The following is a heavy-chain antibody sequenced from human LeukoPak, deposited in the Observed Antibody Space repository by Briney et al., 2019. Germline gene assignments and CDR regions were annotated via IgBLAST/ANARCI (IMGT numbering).Heavy chain of an antibody. CDR3: ARDFSSWYSVNYYYYGMDV. CDR2: IYTSGST. V-gene: IGHV4-4*07. Sequence: SETLSLTCTVSGGSISYYYWSWIRQPAGKGLEWIGRIYTSGSTNYNPSLKSRVTMSVDTSKNQFSLKLSSVTAADTAVYYCARDFSSWYSVNYYYYGMDVWGQGTTVTVSS. D-gene: IGHD6-13*01. CDR1: GGSISYYY. J-gene: IGHJ6*02.